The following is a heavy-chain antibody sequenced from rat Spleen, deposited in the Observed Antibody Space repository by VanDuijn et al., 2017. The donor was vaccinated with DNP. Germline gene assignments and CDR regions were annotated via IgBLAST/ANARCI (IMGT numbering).Heavy chain of an antibody. CDR3: ARHGRRVFDY. V-gene: IGHV5-22*01. J-gene: IGHJ2*01. D-gene: IGHD1-11*01. CDR2: ISYDGDNT. Sequence: EVQLVESGGGLVQAGRSLKLSCAASGFTFSDYNMAWVRQAPTKGLELVAYISYDGDNTYYGDSVKGRFTISRDNAKSTLYLQMNSLRSEDMATYYCARHGRRVFDYWGQGVMVPVSS. CDR1: GFTFSDYN.